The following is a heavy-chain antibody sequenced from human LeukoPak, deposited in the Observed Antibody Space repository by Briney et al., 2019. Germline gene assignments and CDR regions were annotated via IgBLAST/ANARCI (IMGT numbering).Heavy chain of an antibody. CDR2: INHSGST. CDR1: GGSFSGYY. D-gene: IGHD2-8*01. V-gene: IGHV4-34*01. J-gene: IGHJ6*03. Sequence: SETLSLTCAVYGGSFSGYYWNWIRQPPGKGLEWIGAINHSGSTSYNPSLKSRVTTSVDTSKKQISLKLSSVTAADTAVYYCARRHCTNGVCYRAYYYMDVWGKGTTVTVSS. CDR3: ARRHCTNGVCYRAYYYMDV.